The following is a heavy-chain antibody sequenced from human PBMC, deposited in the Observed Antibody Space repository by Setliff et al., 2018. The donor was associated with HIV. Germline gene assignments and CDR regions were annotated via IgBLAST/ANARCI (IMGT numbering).Heavy chain of an antibody. V-gene: IGHV1-46*01. J-gene: IGHJ4*02. CDR3: ARVYCSTRSCVDEWYFDY. CDR2: INPYGGAA. Sequence: ASVKASCKASGYIFTDYYLHWVRQAPGQGLEWMGVINPYGGAADFAQRFRDRLAMTTDTSTSTVFLELSSLRSEDTAIYYCARVYCSTRSCVDEWYFDYWGQGTLVTVSS. D-gene: IGHD2-2*01. CDR1: GYIFTDYY.